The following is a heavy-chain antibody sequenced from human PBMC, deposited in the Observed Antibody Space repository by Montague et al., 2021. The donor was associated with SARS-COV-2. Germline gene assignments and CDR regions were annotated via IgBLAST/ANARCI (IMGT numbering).Heavy chain of an antibody. CDR1: GFTFSSYT. Sequence: SLRLSCAASGFTFSSYTMHWVRQAPGKGLEWVAIISHDGSNAYYADSVKGRFTVSRDNSKRTLYLEMDSPRAEDTAVYYCAREGALVDTPMMAFDYWGQGTLVTVSS. J-gene: IGHJ4*02. V-gene: IGHV3-30*04. D-gene: IGHD5-18*01. CDR3: AREGALVDTPMMAFDY. CDR2: ISHDGSNA.